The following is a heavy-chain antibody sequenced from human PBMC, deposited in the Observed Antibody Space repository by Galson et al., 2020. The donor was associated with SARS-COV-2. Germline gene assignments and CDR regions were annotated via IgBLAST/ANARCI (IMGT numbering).Heavy chain of an antibody. V-gene: IGHV1-8*01. Sequence: ASVTVSCKASGYTFTSYDISWVRQATGQGLEWMGWMNPHSSNTGYAQKFQGRVTMTRNTSIRTAYMELSSLKSEDTAVYYCARVGDIAARPLDYWGQGTLVTVSS. J-gene: IGHJ4*02. CDR1: GYTFTSYD. D-gene: IGHD6-6*01. CDR3: ARVGDIAARPLDY. CDR2: MNPHSSNT.